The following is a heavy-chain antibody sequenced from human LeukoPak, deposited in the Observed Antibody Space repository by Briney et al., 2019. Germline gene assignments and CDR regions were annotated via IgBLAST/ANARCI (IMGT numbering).Heavy chain of an antibody. J-gene: IGHJ5*02. CDR2: INHSGST. CDR1: GGSFSGYY. V-gene: IGHV4-34*01. D-gene: IGHD3-22*01. Sequence: SETLSLTCAVYGGSFSGYYWSWIRQPPGKGLEWIGEINHSGSTNYNPSLKSRVTISVDTSKNQFSLKLSSVTAADTAVYYCARGRLYYDSSGYQRRWFDPWGQGTLVTVSS. CDR3: ARGRLYYDSSGYQRRWFDP.